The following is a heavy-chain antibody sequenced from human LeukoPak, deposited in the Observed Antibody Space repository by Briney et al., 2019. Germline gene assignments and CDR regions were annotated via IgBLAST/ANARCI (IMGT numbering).Heavy chain of an antibody. CDR3: ARTDSSGHPSFDI. CDR1: GGSISSYY. Sequence: SETLSLTCTVSGGSISSYYWSWIRQPPGKGLEWIGYIYYSGSTNYNPSLKSRVTISVDTSKNQFSLKLSSVTAADTAVYYCARTDSSGHPSFDIWGQGTMVTVSS. J-gene: IGHJ3*02. D-gene: IGHD3-22*01. CDR2: IYYSGST. V-gene: IGHV4-59*01.